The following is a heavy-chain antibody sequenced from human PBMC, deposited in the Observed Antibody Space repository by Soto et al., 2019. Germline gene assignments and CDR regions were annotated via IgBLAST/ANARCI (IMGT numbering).Heavy chain of an antibody. CDR1: GFTFSSYG. D-gene: IGHD3-22*01. J-gene: IGHJ4*02. Sequence: QVQLVESGGGVVQPGRSLRLSCAASGFTFSSYGMHWVRQAPGKGLEWVAVIWYDGSNKYYADSVEGRFTISRDNSKNSLYLQMNSLRGWVTVVYYCARGDYYDSSVYPLYYFDYWGQGSLVTVSS. CDR2: IWYDGSNK. CDR3: ARGDYYDSSVYPLYYFDY. V-gene: IGHV3-33*01.